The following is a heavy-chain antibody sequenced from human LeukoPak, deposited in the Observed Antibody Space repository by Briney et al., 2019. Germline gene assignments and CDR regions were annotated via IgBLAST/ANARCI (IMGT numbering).Heavy chain of an antibody. J-gene: IGHJ4*02. V-gene: IGHV4-39*01. D-gene: IGHD6-19*01. CDR2: LYFTGAT. CDR1: GGSISNSNFY. Sequence: PSETLSLTCTVSGGSISNSNFYWGWIRQPPGKGLEWIGTLYFTGATYYSPSLKSRVTLSVDTSKNQFSLKLSSLTAADTAVYYCARQGTDDSDWYFFDYWGQGTLVTVSS. CDR3: ARQGTDDSDWYFFDY.